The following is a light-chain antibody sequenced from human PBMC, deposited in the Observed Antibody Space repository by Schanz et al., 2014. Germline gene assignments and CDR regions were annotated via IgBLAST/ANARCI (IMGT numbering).Light chain of an antibody. Sequence: QSVLTQPPSASGTPGQRVTISCSGSSSNIGSNPVNWYQQLPRAAPTLLIYTSDQRPSGVPDRFSGSKSGTSASLAITGLQADDEAVYYCQSYDSGLSGSVFGGGTKLTVL. CDR3: QSYDSGLSGSV. CDR2: TSD. V-gene: IGLV1-44*01. J-gene: IGLJ2*01. CDR1: SSNIGSNP.